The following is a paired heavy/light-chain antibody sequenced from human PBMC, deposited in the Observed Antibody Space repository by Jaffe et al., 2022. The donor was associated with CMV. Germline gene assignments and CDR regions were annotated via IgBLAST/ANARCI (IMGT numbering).Heavy chain of an antibody. V-gene: IGHV2-5*02. CDR1: GFSLNTPAVG. J-gene: IGHJ2*01. D-gene: IGHD1-26*01. CDR2: IFWDDEK. Sequence: QITLKESGPTLVKPTQTLTLTCTFSGFSLNTPAVGVGWIRQPPGKALEWLALIFWDDEKRYSPSLKSRLTITKDTSKNQVVLTMTNMDPVDTATYYCAHSSYHGKYFDLWGRGTLVSVSS. CDR3: AHSSYHGKYFDL.
Light chain of an antibody. CDR1: SSNIGAGYD. V-gene: IGLV1-40*01. Sequence: QSVLTQPPSVSGAPGQRVTISCTGSSSNIGAGYDVHWYQQLPGTAPKLLIFGNKYRPSGVPDRFSGSKSGTSASLAITGLQAEDEADYYCQSFDSSLSAWVFGGGTKLTVL. J-gene: IGLJ3*02. CDR3: QSFDSSLSAWV. CDR2: GNK.